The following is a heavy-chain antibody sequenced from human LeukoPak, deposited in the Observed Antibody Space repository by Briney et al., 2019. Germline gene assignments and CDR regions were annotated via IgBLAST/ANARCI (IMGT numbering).Heavy chain of an antibody. CDR3: ARVAAATSNRPCDY. V-gene: IGHV1-8*01. CDR1: GYPFTDYD. D-gene: IGHD6-13*01. CDR2: MNPNSGYT. J-gene: IGHJ4*02. Sequence: ASVKVSCKASGYPFTDYDINWVRQATGQGLEWMGWMNPNSGYTGNAQKFQGRLTMTRNTSISTAYMELSSLRFEDTAVYYCARVAAATSNRPCDYWGQGTLVTVSS.